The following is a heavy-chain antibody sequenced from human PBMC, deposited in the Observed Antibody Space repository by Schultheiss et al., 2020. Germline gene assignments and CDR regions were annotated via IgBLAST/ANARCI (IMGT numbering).Heavy chain of an antibody. CDR1: GGSISSGGYY. CDR3: ARVPGAAAGPNNGFDP. CDR2: IYYSGST. D-gene: IGHD6-13*01. Sequence: SETLSLTCTVSGGSISSGGYYWSWIRQHPGKGLEWIGYIYYSGSTYYNPSLKSRVTISVDTSKNQFSLKLSSVTAANAAVYYCARVPGAAAGPNNGFDPWGQGTLVTVSS. V-gene: IGHV4-31*03. J-gene: IGHJ5*02.